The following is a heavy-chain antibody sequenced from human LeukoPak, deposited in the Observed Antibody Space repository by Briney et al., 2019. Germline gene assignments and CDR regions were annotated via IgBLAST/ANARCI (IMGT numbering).Heavy chain of an antibody. CDR3: ARGSARARYLDY. D-gene: IGHD3-9*01. CDR1: RFAFSSYG. CDR2: INSDGSST. Sequence: GGSLRLSCAASRFAFSSYGMHWVRQAPGKGLVWVSRINSDGSSTSYADSVKGRFTISRDNAKNTLYLQMNSLRAEDTAVYYCARGSARARYLDYWGQGTLVTVSS. J-gene: IGHJ4*02. V-gene: IGHV3-74*01.